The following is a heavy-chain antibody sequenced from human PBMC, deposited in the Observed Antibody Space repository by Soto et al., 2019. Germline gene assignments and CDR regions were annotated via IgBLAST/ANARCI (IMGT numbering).Heavy chain of an antibody. Sequence: GASVKVSCKASGYTFTSYDINWVRQATGQGLEWMGWMNPNSGNTGYAQKFQGRVTMTRNTSISTAYMELSSLRSEDTAVYYCARESGYEVGYYYYYYMDVWGKGTTVTVSS. J-gene: IGHJ6*03. D-gene: IGHD5-12*01. CDR2: MNPNSGNT. V-gene: IGHV1-8*01. CDR3: ARESGYEVGYYYYYYMDV. CDR1: GYTFTSYD.